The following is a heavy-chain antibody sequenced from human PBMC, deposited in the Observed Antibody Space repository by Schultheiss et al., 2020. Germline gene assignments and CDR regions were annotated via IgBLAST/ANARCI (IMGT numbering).Heavy chain of an antibody. J-gene: IGHJ3*01. CDR2: IWYDGSNK. CDR3: ARVEIKSGTTDFFDV. Sequence: GGSLRLSCAASGFTFSSYGMHWVRQAPGKGLEWVAVIWYDGSNKYYADSVKGRFTISRDNSKNTLYLQMNSLRAEDTAVYYCARVEIKSGTTDFFDVWGQGTMVTVSS. V-gene: IGHV3-33*01. CDR1: GFTFSSYG. D-gene: IGHD1-7*01.